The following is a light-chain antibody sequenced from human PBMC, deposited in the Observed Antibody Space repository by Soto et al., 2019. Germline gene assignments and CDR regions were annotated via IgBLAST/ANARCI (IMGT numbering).Light chain of an antibody. CDR2: GVT. J-gene: IGLJ3*02. CDR3: SSYTSSGTLV. CDR1: SSDVGGYNS. Sequence: QSVLTRPRSVSGSPGRSVTSSCTGTSSDVGGYNSVSWYQQHPGKAPKLMIYGVTNRPSGISNRFSGSKSGNTASLTISGLQAEDEADYYCSSYTSSGTLVFGGGTKVTV. V-gene: IGLV2-14*01.